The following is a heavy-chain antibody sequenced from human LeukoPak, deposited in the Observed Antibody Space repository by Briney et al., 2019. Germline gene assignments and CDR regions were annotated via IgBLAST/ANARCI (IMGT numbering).Heavy chain of an antibody. Sequence: ASVKVSCKASGYTFTGYYMHWVRQAPGPGLEWMGWINPNSGGTNYAQKFQGRDTMTRDTSISTAYMELSRLRSDDTAVYYCARASPGIAAAGIFGGSDYWGQGTLVTVSS. V-gene: IGHV1-2*02. CDR3: ARASPGIAAAGIFGGSDY. D-gene: IGHD6-13*01. CDR2: INPNSGGT. CDR1: GYTFTGYY. J-gene: IGHJ4*02.